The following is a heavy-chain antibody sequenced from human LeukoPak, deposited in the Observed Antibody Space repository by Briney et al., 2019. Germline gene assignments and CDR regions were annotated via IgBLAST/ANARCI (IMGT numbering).Heavy chain of an antibody. J-gene: IGHJ5*02. V-gene: IGHV4-4*02. CDR1: GGSISSSNW. Sequence: SGTLSLTCAVSGGSISSSNWWSWVRQPPGKGLEWIGEIYHSGSTNYNPSLKSRVTISVDKAKNQFSLKLSSVTAADTAVYYCARAGVAAAGTSWFDPWGQGTLVTVSS. D-gene: IGHD6-13*01. CDR3: ARAGVAAAGTSWFDP. CDR2: IYHSGST.